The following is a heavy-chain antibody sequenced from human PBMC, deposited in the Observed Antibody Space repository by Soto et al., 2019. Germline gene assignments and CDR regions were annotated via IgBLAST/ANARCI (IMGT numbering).Heavy chain of an antibody. CDR3: ARSIALSGLDY. CDR2: ISYDETKR. J-gene: IGHJ4*02. V-gene: IGHV3-30-3*01. Sequence: QVQLVESGGGVVQPGKSLRLSCAASGFTFSSYSMNWVRRAPGRGLEWVAVISYDETKRYYGDSVKGRFSISRDTAKNTLYLQMNSLRAEDTAVYYCARSIALSGLDYWGQGTRVTVSS. D-gene: IGHD6-19*01. CDR1: GFTFSSYS.